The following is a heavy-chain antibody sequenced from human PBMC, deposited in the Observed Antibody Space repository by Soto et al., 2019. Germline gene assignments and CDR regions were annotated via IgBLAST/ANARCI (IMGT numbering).Heavy chain of an antibody. V-gene: IGHV4-4*02. CDR1: GGSISSSNW. D-gene: IGHD3-9*01. J-gene: IGHJ6*02. CDR2: IYHSGST. Sequence: SETLSLTCAVSGGSISSSNWWSWVRQPPGKGLEWIGEIYHSGSTNYNPSLKSRVTISVDKSKNQFSLKLSSVTAADTAVYYCARDRYDILTGYYYGMDVWGQGTTVT. CDR3: ARDRYDILTGYYYGMDV.